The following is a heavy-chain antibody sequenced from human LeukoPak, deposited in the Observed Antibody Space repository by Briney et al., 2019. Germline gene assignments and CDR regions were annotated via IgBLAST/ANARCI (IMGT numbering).Heavy chain of an antibody. CDR2: ISAYNGNA. D-gene: IGHD3-10*01. Sequence: GASVKVSCKASGYTFTSYGISWVRQAPGQGLEWMGWISAYNGNANYAQKFQGRVTMTRDTSISTAYMELSRLRSDDTAVYYCARVPLWFGELSFDYWGQGTLVTVSS. CDR3: ARVPLWFGELSFDY. V-gene: IGHV1-18*01. CDR1: GYTFTSYG. J-gene: IGHJ4*02.